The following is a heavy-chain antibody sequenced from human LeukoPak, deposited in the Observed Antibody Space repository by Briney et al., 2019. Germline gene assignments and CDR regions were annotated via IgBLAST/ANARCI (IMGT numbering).Heavy chain of an antibody. CDR3: ARDPALDYGDYDWFDP. D-gene: IGHD4-17*01. Sequence: ASVKVSCKASGYTFTSYGISWVRQAPGQGLEWMGWISAYNGYTNYAQKLQGRVTMTTDTSTSTAYMELRSLRSDDTAVYYCARDPALDYGDYDWFDPWGQGTLVTVSS. CDR2: ISAYNGYT. J-gene: IGHJ5*02. CDR1: GYTFTSYG. V-gene: IGHV1-18*01.